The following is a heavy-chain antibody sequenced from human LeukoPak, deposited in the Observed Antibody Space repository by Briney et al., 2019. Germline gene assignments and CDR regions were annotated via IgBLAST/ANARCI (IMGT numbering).Heavy chain of an antibody. D-gene: IGHD5-18*01. V-gene: IGHV4-59*01. CDR2: IYYSGST. CDR3: ARAGYSYGYANYYYYYMDV. CDR1: GGSISSYY. Sequence: KPSETLSLTCTVSGGSISSYYWSWIRQPPGKGLEWIGYIYYSGSTNYNPSLKSRVTISVDTSKNQFSLKLSSVTAADTAVYYCARAGYSYGYANYYYYYMDVWGKGTAVTVSS. J-gene: IGHJ6*03.